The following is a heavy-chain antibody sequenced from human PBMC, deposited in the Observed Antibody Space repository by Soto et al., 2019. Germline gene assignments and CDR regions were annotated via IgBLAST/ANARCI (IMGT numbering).Heavy chain of an antibody. CDR3: ARDDEVTRIDY. CDR2: IDNSGST. CDR1: GGSISSFY. D-gene: IGHD3-3*01. V-gene: IGHV4-59*01. J-gene: IGHJ4*02. Sequence: QLQLQESGPGLVKPSETLSLTCTVSGGSISSFYWSWIRQPPGERLEWIGHIDNSGSTNYNPSPTSRLTITLDTSKNQFSLKLRSVTAADTAVYYCARDDEVTRIDYWGQGTLVTVSS.